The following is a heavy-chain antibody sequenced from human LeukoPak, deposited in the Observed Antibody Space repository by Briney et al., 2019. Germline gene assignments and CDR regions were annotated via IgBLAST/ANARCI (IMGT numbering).Heavy chain of an antibody. Sequence: ASVKVSCKASGYTFTSYGISWVRQAPGQGLEWMGWINPNSGGTNYAQKFQGRVTMTRDTSISTAYMELSRLRSDDTAVYYCARDREETYYYDSSGYYDYWGQGTLVTVSS. D-gene: IGHD3-22*01. CDR1: GYTFTSYG. CDR2: INPNSGGT. CDR3: ARDREETYYYDSSGYYDY. V-gene: IGHV1-2*02. J-gene: IGHJ4*02.